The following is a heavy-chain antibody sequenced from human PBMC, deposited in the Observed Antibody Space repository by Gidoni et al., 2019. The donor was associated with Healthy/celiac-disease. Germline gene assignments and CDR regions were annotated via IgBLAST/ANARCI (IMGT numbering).Heavy chain of an antibody. CDR1: GFTFSSYG. D-gene: IGHD6-19*01. CDR3: ARDPLPKYSSGWYPNLDY. CDR2: IWYDGSNK. J-gene: IGHJ4*02. V-gene: IGHV3-33*01. Sequence: QVQLVESGGGVVQPGRSLRLSCAASGFTFSSYGMHWVRQAPGKGLEWVAVIWYDGSNKYYADSVKGRFTISRDNSKNTLYLQMNSLRAEDTAVYYCARDPLPKYSSGWYPNLDYWGQGTLVTVSS.